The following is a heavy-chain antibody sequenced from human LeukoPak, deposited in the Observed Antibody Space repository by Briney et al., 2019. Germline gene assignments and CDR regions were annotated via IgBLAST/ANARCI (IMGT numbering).Heavy chain of an antibody. CDR1: GGSFSGYY. V-gene: IGHV4-34*01. D-gene: IGHD2-2*01. Sequence: PSETLSLTCAVYGGSFSGYYWSWIRQPPGKGLEWIGEINHSGSTNYNPSLKSRVPISVDTSKNQFSLKLSSVTAADTAVYYCARGVVVVPAAMGPHFDYWGQGTLVTVSS. CDR3: ARGVVVVPAAMGPHFDY. CDR2: INHSGST. J-gene: IGHJ4*02.